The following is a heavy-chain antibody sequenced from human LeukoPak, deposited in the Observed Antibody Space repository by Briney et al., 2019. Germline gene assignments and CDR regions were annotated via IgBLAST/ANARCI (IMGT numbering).Heavy chain of an antibody. J-gene: IGHJ3*02. V-gene: IGHV4-39*07. CDR2: IYYSGST. CDR3: ASHSYGDDAFDI. CDR1: GGSISISSYY. D-gene: IGHD4-17*01. Sequence: PSETLSLTCTVSGGSISISSYYWGWIRQPPGKGLEWIGSIYYSGSTYYNPSLKSRVTISVDTSKNQFSLKLSPVTAADTAVYYCASHSYGDDAFDIWGQGTMVTVSS.